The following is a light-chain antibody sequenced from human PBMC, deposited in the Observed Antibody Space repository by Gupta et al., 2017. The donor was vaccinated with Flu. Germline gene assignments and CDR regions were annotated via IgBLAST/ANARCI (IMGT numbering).Light chain of an antibody. CDR1: SVGVDCNNV. Sequence: SVTMHCTTTSVGVDCNNVVSWSKHTQAKPPNIWFVADSRRPSCVPDRFSGSKSSNASSLTISGLQAEDEADYYCSSDASINNGVFGGGTKLTVL. CDR2: ADS. J-gene: IGLJ3*02. CDR3: SSDASINNGV. V-gene: IGLV2-8*01.